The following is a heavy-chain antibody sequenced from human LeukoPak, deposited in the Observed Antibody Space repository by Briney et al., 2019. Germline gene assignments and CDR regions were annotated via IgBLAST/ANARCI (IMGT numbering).Heavy chain of an antibody. J-gene: IGHJ5*02. CDR3: ARLHCSSPSCHRNWFDP. D-gene: IGHD2-2*01. V-gene: IGHV4-59*01. Sequence: SETLPLTCTVSGASISNFYWSWIRQPPGKGLECIGDISYSGSTNYNPSLKSRVTMSVDTSKNQFSLKLRSVTAADTAVYYCARLHCSSPSCHRNWFDPWGQGTLVTVSS. CDR1: GASISNFY. CDR2: ISYSGST.